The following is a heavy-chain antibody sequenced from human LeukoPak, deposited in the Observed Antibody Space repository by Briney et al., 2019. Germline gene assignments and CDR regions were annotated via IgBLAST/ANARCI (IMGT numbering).Heavy chain of an antibody. V-gene: IGHV3-21*01. CDR1: GFTFSSYS. CDR3: ARDSRLGVNFDY. D-gene: IGHD2-8*02. J-gene: IGHJ4*02. Sequence: GGSLRLSCAASGFTFSSYSMNWVRQALGKGLEWVSSISSSSSYVYYADSVKGRFAISRDNAKNSLYLQMNSLRAEDTAVYYCARDSRLGVNFDYWGQGTLVTVSS. CDR2: ISSSSSYV.